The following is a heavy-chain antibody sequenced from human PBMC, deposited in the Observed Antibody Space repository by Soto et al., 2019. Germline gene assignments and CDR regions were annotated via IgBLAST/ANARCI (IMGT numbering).Heavy chain of an antibody. CDR3: ARGLSTSLGRYFDY. CDR2: INHSGST. CDR1: GGSFSGYY. V-gene: IGHV4-34*01. J-gene: IGHJ4*02. D-gene: IGHD2-2*01. Sequence: SETLSLTCAVYGGSFSGYYLSWIRQPPGKGLEWIGEINHSGSTNYNPSLKSRVTISVDTSKNQFSLKLSSVTAADTAVYYCARGLSTSLGRYFDYWGQGTLVTVSS.